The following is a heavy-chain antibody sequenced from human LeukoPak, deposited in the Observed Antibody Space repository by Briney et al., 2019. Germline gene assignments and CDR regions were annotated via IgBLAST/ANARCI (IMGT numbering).Heavy chain of an antibody. V-gene: IGHV4-59*08. J-gene: IGHJ4*02. CDR1: GGSISGSY. Sequence: PSETLSLTCTVSGGSISGSYWSWIRQPPGKGLEWIGYIYYGGTTNYNPSLKSRVTISVDTSKNQFSLKLSSVIAADTAVYYCARLPTDSSSDHYWGQGTLVTVSS. CDR3: ARLPTDSSSDHY. CDR2: IYYGGTT. D-gene: IGHD6-6*01.